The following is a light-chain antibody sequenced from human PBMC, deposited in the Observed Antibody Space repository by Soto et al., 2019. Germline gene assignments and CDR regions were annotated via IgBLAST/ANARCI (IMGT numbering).Light chain of an antibody. CDR1: YSNIGAGYD. Sequence: QSVLTQPPSVSGAPGHRVTISCTGRYSNIGAGYDVHWYQQLPGTAPKLLIYANSRRPSGVPDRFSGSKSGTSASLAITGLHAEDEADYYCQSYDSSMSASVFGGGTKLTVL. J-gene: IGLJ3*02. CDR2: ANS. V-gene: IGLV1-40*01. CDR3: QSYDSSMSASV.